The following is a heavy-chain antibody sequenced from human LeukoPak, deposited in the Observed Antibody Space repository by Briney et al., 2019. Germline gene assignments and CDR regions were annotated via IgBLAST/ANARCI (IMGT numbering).Heavy chain of an antibody. CDR2: IYSGGST. V-gene: IGHV3-53*01. Sequence: GGSLRLSCAASGFTVSSNYMSRVRQAPGKGLEWVSVIYSGGSTYYADSVKGRFTISRDNSKNTLYLQMNSLRAEDTAVYYCARVSRYGDYFDYWGQGTLVTVSS. CDR1: GFTVSSNY. J-gene: IGHJ4*02. CDR3: ARVSRYGDYFDY. D-gene: IGHD4-17*01.